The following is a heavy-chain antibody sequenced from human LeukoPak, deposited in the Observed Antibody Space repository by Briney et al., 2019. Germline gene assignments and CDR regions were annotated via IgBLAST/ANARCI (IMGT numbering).Heavy chain of an antibody. CDR1: GITFSDYW. CDR2: INQDGSEK. J-gene: IGHJ4*02. Sequence: GGSLRLSCAASGITFSDYWMSWVRQAPGKGQEWVANINQDGSEKHYVDSLKGRFTVSRDNAKNSLYLQMNNLRVEDTAVYYCASYGDYEHFDSWGQGTLVTVSS. CDR3: ASYGDYEHFDS. D-gene: IGHD4-17*01. V-gene: IGHV3-7*01.